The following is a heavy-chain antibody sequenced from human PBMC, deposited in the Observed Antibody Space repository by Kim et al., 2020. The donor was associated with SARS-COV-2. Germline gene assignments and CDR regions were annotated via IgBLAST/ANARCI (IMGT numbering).Heavy chain of an antibody. D-gene: IGHD2-21*02. CDR2: TT. Sequence: TTYTNPTLRRRVTISLDTSKNQFSLRLSSVTAADTAVYYCARVGGDAVDYWGQGTLVTVSS. CDR3: ARVGGDAVDY. V-gene: IGHV4-30-2*04. J-gene: IGHJ4*02.